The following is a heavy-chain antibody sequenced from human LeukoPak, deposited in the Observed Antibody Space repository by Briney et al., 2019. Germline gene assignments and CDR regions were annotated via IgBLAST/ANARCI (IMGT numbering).Heavy chain of an antibody. J-gene: IGHJ3*02. CDR2: FDPEDGET. Sequence: GASVKVSCKVSGYTLTELSMHWVRQAPGKGLEWMGGFDPEDGETIYAQKFQGRVTMTEDTSTGTAYMELSSLRSEDTAVYYCATQLMATGDAFDIWGQGTMVTVSS. V-gene: IGHV1-24*01. CDR3: ATQLMATGDAFDI. CDR1: GYTLTELS. D-gene: IGHD5-24*01.